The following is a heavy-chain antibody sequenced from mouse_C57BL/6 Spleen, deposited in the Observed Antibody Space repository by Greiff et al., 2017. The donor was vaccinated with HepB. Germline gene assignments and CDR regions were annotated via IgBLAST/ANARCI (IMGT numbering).Heavy chain of an antibody. CDR3: ARGGSEYYFDY. D-gene: IGHD1-1*02. J-gene: IGHJ2*01. CDR1: GFNIKDYY. CDR2: IDPEDGET. Sequence: VQLKQSGAELVKPGASVKLSCTASGFNIKDYYMHWVKQRTEQGLEWIGRIDPEDGETKYAPKFQGKATITADTSSNTAYLQLSSLTSEDTAVYYCARGGSEYYFDYWGQGTTLTVSS. V-gene: IGHV14-2*01.